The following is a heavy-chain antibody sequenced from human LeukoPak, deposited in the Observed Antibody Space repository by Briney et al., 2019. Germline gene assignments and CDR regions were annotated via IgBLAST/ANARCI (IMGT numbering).Heavy chain of an antibody. J-gene: IGHJ6*02. Sequence: ASVKVSCKASGYTFTSYDINWVRQATGQGLEWMGWMNPNSGNTGYAQKFQGRVTMTRNTSISTAYMELSSLRSEDTAVYYCARDQSKYNPDIVATIWEYYCYGMDVWGQGTTVTVSS. CDR2: MNPNSGNT. D-gene: IGHD5-12*01. CDR3: ARDQSKYNPDIVATIWEYYCYGMDV. V-gene: IGHV1-8*01. CDR1: GYTFTSYD.